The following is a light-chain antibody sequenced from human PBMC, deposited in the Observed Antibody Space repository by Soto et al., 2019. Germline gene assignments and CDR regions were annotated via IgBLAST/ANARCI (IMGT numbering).Light chain of an antibody. CDR1: SSDVGGYNY. CDR2: EVS. J-gene: IGLJ1*01. CDR3: SSYAGSSHYV. V-gene: IGLV2-8*01. Sequence: QSALTQPHSACGSPGQSVTISCTGTSSDVGGYNYVSWYQQHPGKAPKLMIYEVSKRPSGVPDRFSGSKSGNTASLTVSGLQAEYEADYYCSSYAGSSHYVFGTGTQVTFL.